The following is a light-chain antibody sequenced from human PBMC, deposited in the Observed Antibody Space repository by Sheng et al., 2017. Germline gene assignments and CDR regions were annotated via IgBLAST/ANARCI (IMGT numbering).Light chain of an antibody. CDR3: QQYYNYPPLT. CDR2: AAS. V-gene: IGKV1-8*01. Sequence: IQMTQSPSSLSASVGDRVTITCRASQDISTYLAWYQHKPGKAPKLLIYAASTLQSGVPSRFIGSGSGTDFTLTINSLQSEDFATYYCQQYYNYPPLTFGGGPKVEIK. J-gene: IGKJ4*01. CDR1: QDISTY.